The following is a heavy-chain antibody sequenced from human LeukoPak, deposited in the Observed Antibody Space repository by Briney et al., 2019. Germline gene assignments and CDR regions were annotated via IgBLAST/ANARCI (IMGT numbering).Heavy chain of an antibody. D-gene: IGHD4-17*01. J-gene: IGHJ6*03. CDR1: GGSISTYY. CDR3: ARVGTVCYYYYMDV. V-gene: IGHV4-59*12. CDR2: IYYSGST. Sequence: PSETLSLTCTVSGGSISTYYWNWIRQPPGKGLEWIGSIYYSGSTYYNPSLKSRVTISVDTSKNQFSLKLSSVTAADTAVYYCARVGTVCYYYYMDVWGKGTTVTVSS.